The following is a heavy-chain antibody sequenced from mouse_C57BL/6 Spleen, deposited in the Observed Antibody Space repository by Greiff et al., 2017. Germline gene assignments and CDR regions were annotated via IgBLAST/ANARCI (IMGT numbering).Heavy chain of an antibody. CDR2: ISSGSSTI. J-gene: IGHJ1*03. Sequence: EVKLMESGGGLVKPGGSLKLSCAASGFTLSDYGMHGVRQAPEKGLEWVAYISSGSSTIYYADTVKGRFTISRDNAKNTLLLQVTSLRSEDTAMYYCARYIDGYFDVWGTGTTVTVSS. V-gene: IGHV5-17*01. CDR3: ARYIDGYFDV. D-gene: IGHD2-3*01. CDR1: GFTLSDYG.